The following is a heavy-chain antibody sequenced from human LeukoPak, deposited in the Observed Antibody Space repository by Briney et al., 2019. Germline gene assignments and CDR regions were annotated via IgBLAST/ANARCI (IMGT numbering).Heavy chain of an antibody. D-gene: IGHD3-22*01. CDR2: IRYDGSNK. CDR3: AKWGYYYDSSGYYYDWFFDL. J-gene: IGHJ2*01. CDR1: GFTFSSYG. V-gene: IGHV3-30*02. Sequence: GGSLRLSCAASGFTFSSYGMHWVRKAPGKGLEWVAFIRYDGSNKYADSVKGRFTISRDNSKNTLYLQMNSLRAEDTAVYYCAKWGYYYDSSGYYYDWFFDLWGRGTLVTVSS.